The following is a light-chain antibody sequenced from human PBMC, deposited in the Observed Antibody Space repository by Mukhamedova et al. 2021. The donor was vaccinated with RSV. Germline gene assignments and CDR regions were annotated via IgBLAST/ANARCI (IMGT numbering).Light chain of an antibody. CDR1: QSVSSSY. CDR3: QQYGSSPMT. Sequence: QSVSSSYLAWYQQKPGQAPRLLIYGASTRATGIPDRFSGSGSGTDFTLTISRLEPEDFAVYYCQQYGSSPMTFGQGTKVEIK. V-gene: IGKV3-20*01. CDR2: GAS. J-gene: IGKJ1*01.